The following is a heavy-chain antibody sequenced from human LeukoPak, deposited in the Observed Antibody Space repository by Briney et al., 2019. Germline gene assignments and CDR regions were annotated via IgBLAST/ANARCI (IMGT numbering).Heavy chain of an antibody. CDR3: ARHRSAGGQGNNWFDT. CDR1: GYSFTSYW. CDR2: IYPGDSDT. D-gene: IGHD1-26*01. Sequence: GESLKISCKGSGYSFTSYWIGWVRQMPGKGLEWMGIIYPGDSDTIYSPAFQGQVTISADKSINTASLQWSSLKASDTAIYYCARHRSAGGQGNNWFDTWGQGTLVTVSS. J-gene: IGHJ5*02. V-gene: IGHV5-51*01.